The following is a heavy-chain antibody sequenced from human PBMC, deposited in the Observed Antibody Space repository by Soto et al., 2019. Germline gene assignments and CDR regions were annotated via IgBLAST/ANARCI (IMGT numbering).Heavy chain of an antibody. V-gene: IGHV1-8*01. CDR3: ARGAPQRLAPDS. CDR1: GYSFTTYD. CDR2: MDPHSGNT. J-gene: IGHJ4*02. D-gene: IGHD6-25*01. Sequence: QVQLVQSGAKVKKPGASVKVSCKASGYSFTTYDINWVRQATGQGLEWMGWMDPHSGNTGYAQRFQGRVTMTRHTSISTAYMELSSLTSEDTAVYYCARGAPQRLAPDSWGQGTLVTVSS.